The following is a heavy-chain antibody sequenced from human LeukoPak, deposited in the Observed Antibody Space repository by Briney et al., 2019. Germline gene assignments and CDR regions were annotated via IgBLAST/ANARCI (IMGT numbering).Heavy chain of an antibody. V-gene: IGHV4-59*01. CDR3: VRGSGGDGSGSL. Sequence: SETLSLTCTVSGGSISGYYWSWIRQAPGKGLEWIGYNYYNGSPDYNPSLKSRVTISVDTSKNQVSLNLSFVTAADTAMYYCVRGSGGDGSGSLWGQGTLVTVSS. D-gene: IGHD3-10*01. CDR1: GGSISGYY. CDR2: NYYNGSP. J-gene: IGHJ4*02.